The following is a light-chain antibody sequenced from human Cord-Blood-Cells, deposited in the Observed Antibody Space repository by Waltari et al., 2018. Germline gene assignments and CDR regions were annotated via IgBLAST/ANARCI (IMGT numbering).Light chain of an antibody. CDR2: RNN. Sequence: QSVLTQPPSASGTPGQRVTISCSGSSSNIGSNYVYWYQQLPGPAPKPLIYRNNQRPSGVPDRFSGSKSGTSASLAISGLRSEDEADYYCAAWDDSLSGYVFGTGTKVTVL. V-gene: IGLV1-47*01. J-gene: IGLJ1*01. CDR3: AAWDDSLSGYV. CDR1: SSNIGSNY.